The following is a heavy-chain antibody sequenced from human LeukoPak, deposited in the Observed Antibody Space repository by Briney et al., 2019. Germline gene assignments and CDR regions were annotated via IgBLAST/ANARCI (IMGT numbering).Heavy chain of an antibody. CDR3: ARGQQWLPHFDY. Sequence: PSETLSLTCTLSVRSISSGDYYWSWIRQPPGKGLEWIGYIYYRGRTYYNPSLKSRVTISVDTSKNQFSLKLSSVTAADTAVYYCARGQQWLPHFDYWGQGTLVTVSS. J-gene: IGHJ4*02. CDR2: IYYRGRT. V-gene: IGHV4-30-4*08. D-gene: IGHD6-19*01. CDR1: VRSISSGDYY.